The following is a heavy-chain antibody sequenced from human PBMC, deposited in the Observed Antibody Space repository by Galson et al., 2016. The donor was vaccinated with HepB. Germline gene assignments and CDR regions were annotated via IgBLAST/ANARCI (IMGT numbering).Heavy chain of an antibody. D-gene: IGHD3-3*01. CDR1: GYTFTNYP. CDR2: INAGNGDT. J-gene: IGHJ6*03. V-gene: IGHV1-3*01. CDR3: ARKESDFWSAIKYYYYYYMDV. Sequence: SVKVSCKASGYTFTNYPIHWVRQAPGQRLEWMGWINAGNGDTKYSQKFQGRVTITRDTSASTAYMELSSLGSEDTAMYYCARKESDFWSAIKYYYYYYMDVWGKGTTVTVSS.